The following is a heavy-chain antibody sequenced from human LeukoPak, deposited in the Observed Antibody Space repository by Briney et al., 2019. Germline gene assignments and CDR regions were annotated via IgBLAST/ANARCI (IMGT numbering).Heavy chain of an antibody. CDR3: AKDIRGSYGYAGTYFDY. D-gene: IGHD5-18*01. J-gene: IGHJ4*02. CDR1: GFTFSSYA. Sequence: PGGSLRLSCAASGFTFSSYAMHWVRQAPGKGLEWVAVISYDGSNKYYADSVKGRFTISRDNAKNSLYLQMNSLRAEDTALYYCAKDIRGSYGYAGTYFDYWGQGTLVTVSS. V-gene: IGHV3-30*04. CDR2: ISYDGSNK.